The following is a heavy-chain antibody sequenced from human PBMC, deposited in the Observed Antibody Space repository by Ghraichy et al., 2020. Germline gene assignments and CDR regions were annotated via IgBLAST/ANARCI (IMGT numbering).Heavy chain of an antibody. CDR1: GGSISSSSYY. CDR2: IYYSGST. Sequence: SETLSLTCTVSGGSISSSSYYWGWIRQPPGKGLEWIGSIYYSGSTYYNPSLKSRVTISVDTSKNQFSLKLSSVTAADTAVYYCARDSDSNPGYWFDPWGQGTLVTVSS. J-gene: IGHJ5*02. D-gene: IGHD4-11*01. V-gene: IGHV4-39*07. CDR3: ARDSDSNPGYWFDP.